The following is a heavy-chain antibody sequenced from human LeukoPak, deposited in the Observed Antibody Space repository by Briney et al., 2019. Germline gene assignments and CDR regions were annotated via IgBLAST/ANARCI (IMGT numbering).Heavy chain of an antibody. CDR2: ISGSGGST. V-gene: IGHV3-23*01. J-gene: IGHJ4*02. CDR3: AKDLSSIAAAGTPLDY. CDR1: GFTFSSYA. Sequence: GGSLRLSCAASGFTFSSYAMSWVRQAPGKGLEWVLAISGSGGSTYYADSVKGRFTISRDNSKNTLYLQMNSLRAEDTAVYYCAKDLSSIAAAGTPLDYWGQGTLVTVSS. D-gene: IGHD6-13*01.